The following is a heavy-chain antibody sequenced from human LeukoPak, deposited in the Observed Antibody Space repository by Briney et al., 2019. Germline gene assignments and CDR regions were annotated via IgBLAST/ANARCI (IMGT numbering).Heavy chain of an antibody. Sequence: SETLSLTRTVSGGSISTYYWSWIRQPPGKGLEWIGYIYYSGSTYYNPSLKSRVTISVDTSKNQFPLKLSSVTAADTAVYYCAREGEGSVQYWGQGTLVTVSS. CDR1: GGSISTYY. CDR2: IYYSGST. J-gene: IGHJ4*02. V-gene: IGHV4-30-4*01. CDR3: AREGEGSVQY. D-gene: IGHD3-16*01.